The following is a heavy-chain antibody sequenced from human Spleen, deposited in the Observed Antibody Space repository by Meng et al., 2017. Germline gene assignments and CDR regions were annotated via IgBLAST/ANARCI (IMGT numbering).Heavy chain of an antibody. V-gene: IGHV6-1*01. CDR2: TYYRSKWYN. J-gene: IGHJ4*02. CDR1: GDSVSSNSAA. CDR3: ARGRGFFDY. Sequence: VQQPQSGTGLVQPPQTLSLTSAISGDSVSSNSAAWNWIRPSTSRGLEWLGKTYYRSKWYNDYAVSVKSRITINPDTSKNQFSLQLTSVTPEDTAVYYCARGRGFFDYWGQGTLVTVSS.